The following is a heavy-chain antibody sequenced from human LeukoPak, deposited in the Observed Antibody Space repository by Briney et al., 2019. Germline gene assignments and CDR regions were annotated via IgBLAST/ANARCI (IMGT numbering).Heavy chain of an antibody. V-gene: IGHV1-18*01. CDR3: ARLNHRDILTGYNYYYYMDV. Sequence: ASVKVSCKASGYTFTSYGISWVRQAPGQGLEWMGWISAYNGNTNYAQKLQGGVTMTTDTSTSTAYMELRSLRSDDTAVYYCARLNHRDILTGYNYYYYMDVWGKGTTVTVSS. J-gene: IGHJ6*03. CDR2: ISAYNGNT. CDR1: GYTFTSYG. D-gene: IGHD3-9*01.